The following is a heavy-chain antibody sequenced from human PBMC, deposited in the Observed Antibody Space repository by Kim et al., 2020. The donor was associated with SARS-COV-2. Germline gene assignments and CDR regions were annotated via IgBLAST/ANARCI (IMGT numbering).Heavy chain of an antibody. J-gene: IGHJ4*02. V-gene: IGHV4-31*02. CDR3: AREVDGYYDSSGLDY. D-gene: IGHD3-22*01. Sequence: PSLKSRVTISVDTSKNQFSLKLSSVTAADTAVYYCAREVDGYYDSSGLDYWGQGTLVTVSS.